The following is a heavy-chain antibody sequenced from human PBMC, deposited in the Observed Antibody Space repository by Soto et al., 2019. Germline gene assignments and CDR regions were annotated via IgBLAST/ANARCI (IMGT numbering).Heavy chain of an antibody. CDR3: AYNTRGRENYFDY. Sequence: GGSLRLSCAASGFTFSSYAMSWVRQAPGKGLEWVSAISGSGGSIYYADSVKGRFTISRDNSKNTLYLQMNSLRAEDTAVYYCAYNTRGRENYFDYWGQGTLVTVSS. CDR2: ISGSGGSI. CDR1: GFTFSSYA. D-gene: IGHD1-1*01. J-gene: IGHJ4*02. V-gene: IGHV3-23*01.